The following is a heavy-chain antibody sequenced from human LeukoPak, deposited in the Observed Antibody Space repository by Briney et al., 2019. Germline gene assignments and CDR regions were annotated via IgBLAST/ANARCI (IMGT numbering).Heavy chain of an antibody. J-gene: IGHJ4*02. CDR3: ARPLTGYSCFDY. CDR2: VYYSGST. CDR1: GGSISSSPYY. V-gene: IGHV4-39*01. Sequence: PSETLSLTCTVSGGSISSSPYYWGWIRQPPGKGLEWIGSVYYSGSTSYNPPLKSRVTISVDTSKNQFSLKLNSVTAADTAVYYCARPLTGYSCFDYWGQGTLVTVPS. D-gene: IGHD3-9*01.